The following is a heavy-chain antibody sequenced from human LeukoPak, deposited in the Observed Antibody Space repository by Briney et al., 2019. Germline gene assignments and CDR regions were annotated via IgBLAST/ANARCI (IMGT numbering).Heavy chain of an antibody. Sequence: GGSLRLSCAASGFTFSSYGMTWVRQAPGKGLEWVSYISSSSSTIYYADSVKGRFTISRANAKNSLYLQMNSLRAEDTAVYYCAELGITMIGGVWGKGTTVTISS. D-gene: IGHD3-10*02. CDR1: GFTFSSYG. CDR2: ISSSSSTI. V-gene: IGHV3-48*01. J-gene: IGHJ6*04. CDR3: AELGITMIGGV.